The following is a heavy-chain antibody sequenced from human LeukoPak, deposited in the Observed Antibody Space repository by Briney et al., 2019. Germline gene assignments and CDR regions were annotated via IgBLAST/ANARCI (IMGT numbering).Heavy chain of an antibody. CDR2: ISGSGGNT. D-gene: IGHD4/OR15-4a*01. CDR1: GFTFSSYA. J-gene: IGHJ4*02. V-gene: IGHV3-23*01. CDR3: ARRAGAYSHPYDY. Sequence: GGSLRLSCAASGFTFSSYAMNWVRQAPGKGLEWVSAISGSGGNTYYADSVKGRFTISRDNSKNTLYLQMNSLRVEDTAVYFCARRAGAYSHPYDYWGQGTLVTVSS.